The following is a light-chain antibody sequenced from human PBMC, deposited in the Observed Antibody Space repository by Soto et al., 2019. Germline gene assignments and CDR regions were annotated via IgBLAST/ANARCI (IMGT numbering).Light chain of an antibody. CDR1: QGIYNY. Sequence: DIQMTQSPSSLSASVGDRVTITCRASQGIYNYLAWYQQKPGKAPKLLIYAASTLEAGAPSRFSGSGSGTDFTLTISSLQPEDVATYYCHKYNSALLTFGQGTRLEMK. J-gene: IGKJ5*01. CDR3: HKYNSALLT. CDR2: AAS. V-gene: IGKV1-27*01.